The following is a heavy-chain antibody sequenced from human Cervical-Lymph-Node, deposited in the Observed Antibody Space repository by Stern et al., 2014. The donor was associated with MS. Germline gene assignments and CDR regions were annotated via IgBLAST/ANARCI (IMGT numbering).Heavy chain of an antibody. CDR1: GFTFSSSG. V-gene: IGHV3-33*01. CDR2: IYYDGGNR. J-gene: IGHJ1*01. CDR3: AREGGNTAEYFQH. Sequence: VQLVESGGGVVQPGRSLRLSCAASGFTFSSSGMHWVRQAPGKGLEWLAIIYYDGGNRYYADSVKGPFTISRDNSKNTLYLQMNSLRVEDTAVYYCAREGGNTAEYFQHWGQGTLVTVSS. D-gene: IGHD4-23*01.